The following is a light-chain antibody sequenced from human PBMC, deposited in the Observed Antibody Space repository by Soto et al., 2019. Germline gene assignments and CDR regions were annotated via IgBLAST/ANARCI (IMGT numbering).Light chain of an antibody. CDR3: SSYTSSSTRLYV. V-gene: IGLV2-14*01. CDR1: SSDVGGYSY. J-gene: IGLJ1*01. Sequence: ALTQPASVSGSPGQSITISCTGTSSDVGGYSYVSWYQQHPGKAPKLMIYEVSNRPSGVSNRFSGSKSGNTASLTISGLQAEDEADYYCSSYTSSSTRLYVFGTGTKVTVL. CDR2: EVS.